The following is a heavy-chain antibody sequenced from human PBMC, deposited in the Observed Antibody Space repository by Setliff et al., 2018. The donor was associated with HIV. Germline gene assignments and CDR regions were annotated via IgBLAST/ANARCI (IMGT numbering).Heavy chain of an antibody. J-gene: IGHJ5*02. V-gene: IGHV4-39*02. CDR1: GGSISSGSYY. Sequence: PSETLSLTCTVSGGSISSGSYYWSWIRQPAGKGLEWIGSIHRSGTVYFNPSLSTRINISIDTSKNHSSLRLTSVTAADTAVYYCATYADRESNRFDPWGQGILVTVSS. CDR2: IHRSGTV. D-gene: IGHD3-10*01. CDR3: ATYADRESNRFDP.